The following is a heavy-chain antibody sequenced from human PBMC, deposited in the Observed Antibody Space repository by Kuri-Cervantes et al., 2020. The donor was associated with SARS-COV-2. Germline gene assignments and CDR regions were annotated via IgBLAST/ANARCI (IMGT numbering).Heavy chain of an antibody. J-gene: IGHJ4*02. D-gene: IGHD1-1*01. CDR3: ARDPWRADVSDGKRPFDY. CDR1: GFIFSEYA. Sequence: LSLTCEASGFIFSEYAMDWVRQAPGKGLEWVAIISFDGRNTKFADSVKGRFTISRDNSKNVVHLQMNSLRLEDTANYYCARDPWRADVSDGKRPFDYWGQGNLVTVSS. CDR2: ISFDGRNT. V-gene: IGHV3-30*04.